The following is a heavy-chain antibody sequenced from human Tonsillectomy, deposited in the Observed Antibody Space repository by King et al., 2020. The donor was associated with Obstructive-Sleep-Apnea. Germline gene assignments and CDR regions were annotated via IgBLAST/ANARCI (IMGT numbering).Heavy chain of an antibody. Sequence: VQLQESGPGLVKPSETLSLTCTVSGGSISSYYWSWIRQPPGKGLEWIGYIYYSGSTNYNPSLTIRVTISVDTSKNQFSLKLSSVTAADTAVYYCARVTRVAVAKYYFDYWGQGTLVTVSS. CDR1: GGSISSYY. J-gene: IGHJ4*02. CDR2: IYYSGST. CDR3: ARVTRVAVAKYYFDY. D-gene: IGHD6-19*01. V-gene: IGHV4-59*01.